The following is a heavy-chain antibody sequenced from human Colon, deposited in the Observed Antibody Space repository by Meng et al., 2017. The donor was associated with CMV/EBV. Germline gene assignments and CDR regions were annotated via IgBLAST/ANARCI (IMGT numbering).Heavy chain of an antibody. D-gene: IGHD6-19*01. V-gene: IGHV3-9*01. Sequence: SLKISCVASGFTFDDYAMHWVRQAPGKGLEWVSGISWNSGTIDYADSVKGRFTISRDNAKNSLYLQLNSLRPEDTALYYCAKETAVTGQDSFDVWGQGTMVTVSS. J-gene: IGHJ3*01. CDR1: GFTFDDYA. CDR3: AKETAVTGQDSFDV. CDR2: ISWNSGTI.